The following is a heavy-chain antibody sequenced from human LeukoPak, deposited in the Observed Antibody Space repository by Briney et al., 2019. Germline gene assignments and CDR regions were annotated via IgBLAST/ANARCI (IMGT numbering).Heavy chain of an antibody. D-gene: IGHD3-10*01. CDR2: IYTSGST. V-gene: IGHV4-4*07. CDR1: GGSISSYY. CDR3: ARRGEYYYGSGSPDAFDI. Sequence: TPSETLSLTCTVSGGSISSYYWSWIRQPAEKGLEWMGRIYTSGSTNYNPSLKSRVTMSVDTSKNQFSLKLSSVTAADTAMYYCARRGEYYYGSGSPDAFDIWGQGTMVTVSS. J-gene: IGHJ3*02.